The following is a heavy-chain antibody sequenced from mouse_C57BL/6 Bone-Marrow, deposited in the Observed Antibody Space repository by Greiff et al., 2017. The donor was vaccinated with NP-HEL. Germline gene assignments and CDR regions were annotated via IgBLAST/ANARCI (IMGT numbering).Heavy chain of an antibody. J-gene: IGHJ3*01. V-gene: IGHV1-26*01. Sequence: EVQLQQSGPELVKPGASVKISCKASGYTFTDYYMNWVKQSHGKSLEWIGDINPNNGGTSYNQKFKGKATLTVDKSSSTAYMELRSLTSEDSAVYYCARGVLRAYWGQGTLVTVSA. D-gene: IGHD1-1*01. CDR1: GYTFTDYY. CDR2: INPNNGGT. CDR3: ARGVLRAY.